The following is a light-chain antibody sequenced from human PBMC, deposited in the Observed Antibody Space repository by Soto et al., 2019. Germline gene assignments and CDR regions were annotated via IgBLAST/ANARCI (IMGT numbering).Light chain of an antibody. Sequence: QLVLTQPPSASGSPGQSVAISCSGTNSDIGGYNYVSWYQQYPGKAPKLMIYEVTKRPSGVPHRFSGSRSGNTASLTVSGLQAEDEADYYCSSYAGNYNVIFGGGTKVTVL. CDR2: EVT. CDR1: NSDIGGYNY. V-gene: IGLV2-8*01. CDR3: SSYAGNYNVI. J-gene: IGLJ2*01.